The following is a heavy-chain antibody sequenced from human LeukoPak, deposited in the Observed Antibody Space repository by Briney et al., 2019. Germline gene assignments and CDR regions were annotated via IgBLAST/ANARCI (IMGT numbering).Heavy chain of an antibody. J-gene: IGHJ6*03. D-gene: IGHD5-18*01. CDR3: ARDPFNTAMVTYYYMDV. Sequence: GGSLRLACAASGFTFSSYSINWVRQAPGKGMEWVSSISSSSTYKYYADSVKGRFTVSRDNAKNSLYLQMNSLRAEDTAVYYCARDPFNTAMVTYYYMDVWGKGTTVTVSS. V-gene: IGHV3-21*01. CDR1: GFTFSSYS. CDR2: ISSSSTYK.